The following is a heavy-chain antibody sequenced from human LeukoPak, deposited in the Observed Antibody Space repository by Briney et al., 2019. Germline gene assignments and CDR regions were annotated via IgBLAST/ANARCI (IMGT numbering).Heavy chain of an antibody. D-gene: IGHD5-24*01. V-gene: IGHV1-3*01. CDR3: ARGIWSATRVDYYLDN. CDR2: INAGNGHT. CDR1: GYTFSGYA. J-gene: IGHJ4*02. Sequence: ASVKVSCKASGYTFSGYAIHWVRQAPGQRFEWMGWINAGNGHTKYSQNFQGRVTITRDSSANIVYMELSSLTSEDTAVYYCARGIWSATRVDYYLDNWGQGTLVTDSS.